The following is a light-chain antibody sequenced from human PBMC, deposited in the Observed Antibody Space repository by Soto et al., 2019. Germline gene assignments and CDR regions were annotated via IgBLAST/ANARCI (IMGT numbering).Light chain of an antibody. V-gene: IGLV2-11*01. J-gene: IGLJ1*01. CDR1: SSDVGRYDY. Sequence: QSVLTQPRSVSGSPGQSVTIACTGTSSDVGRYDYASWYQQHPGEAPKLVVYDVTKRPSGVPDRFSGSKSGNTASLTISGLQAEDEADYYCCSYAGIYSYVFGTGTKLTVL. CDR3: CSYAGIYSYV. CDR2: DVT.